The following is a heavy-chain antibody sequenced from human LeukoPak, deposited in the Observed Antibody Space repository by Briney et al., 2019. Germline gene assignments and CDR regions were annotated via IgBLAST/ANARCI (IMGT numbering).Heavy chain of an antibody. D-gene: IGHD3-22*01. CDR2: IIPIFGTA. V-gene: IGHV1-69*13. J-gene: IGHJ4*02. CDR3: ARAPPYYYDGSGYYYPFGY. Sequence: GASVKVSCKASGGTFSSYAISWVRQAPGQGLEWMGGIIPIFGTANYAQKFQGRVTITADESTSTAYMELSSLRSEDTAVYYCARAPPYYYDGSGYYYPFGYWGQGTLVTVSS. CDR1: GGTFSSYA.